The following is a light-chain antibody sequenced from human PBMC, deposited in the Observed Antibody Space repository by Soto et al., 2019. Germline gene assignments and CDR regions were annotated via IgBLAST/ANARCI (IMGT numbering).Light chain of an antibody. V-gene: IGKV1-5*01. CDR3: QQYKSYST. CDR1: QSISGW. Sequence: DIPMTQSPSTLSASVGDRVTITCRASQSISGWLAWYQQKPGKAPKLLIYDASTLESGVPSRFSGSGSGTEFTLTINNLQPDDLATYICQQYKSYSTFGRGTKVEIK. CDR2: DAS. J-gene: IGKJ1*01.